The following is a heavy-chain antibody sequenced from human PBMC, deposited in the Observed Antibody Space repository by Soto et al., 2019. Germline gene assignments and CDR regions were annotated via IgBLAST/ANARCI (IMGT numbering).Heavy chain of an antibody. CDR1: GYNFILHG. CDR2: ISAYNGNT. V-gene: IGHV1-18*01. D-gene: IGHD3-10*01. CDR3: ARVWYDGNSGAFDI. J-gene: IGHJ3*02. Sequence: QGQLVQSVGEVKKPGASLKVSCKASGYNFILHGTSWVRQAPGQGLKWMGWISAYNGNTNYAQNFQDRVTMTTDPSTSTVNMELRSLRSHDTAVYYCARVWYDGNSGAFDIWGQGTKVTVSS.